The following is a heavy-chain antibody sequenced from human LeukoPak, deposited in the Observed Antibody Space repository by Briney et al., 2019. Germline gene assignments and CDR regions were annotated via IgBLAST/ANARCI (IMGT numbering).Heavy chain of an antibody. J-gene: IGHJ6*03. CDR2: IYTSGST. CDR1: AGSISSGSYY. CDR3: ARAVYGDYRGYYYYMDV. V-gene: IGHV4-61*02. D-gene: IGHD4-17*01. Sequence: SQTLSLTCTVSAGSISSGSYYWSWIRQPAGKGLEWIGRIYTSGSTNYNPSLKSRVTISVDTSKNQFSLKLSSVTAADAAVYYCARAVYGDYRGYYYYMDVWGKGTTVTVS.